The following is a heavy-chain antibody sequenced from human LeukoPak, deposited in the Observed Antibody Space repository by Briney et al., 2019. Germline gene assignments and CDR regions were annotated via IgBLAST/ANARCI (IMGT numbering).Heavy chain of an antibody. Sequence: GGSLRLSCAASGFTFSSYGMHWVRQAPGKGLEWVAVISYDGSNKYYADSVKGRFTISGDNSKNTLYLQMNSLRAEDTAVYYCAKVRYFDNYYFDYWGQGTLVTVSS. CDR1: GFTFSSYG. CDR3: AKVRYFDNYYFDY. J-gene: IGHJ4*02. D-gene: IGHD3-9*01. CDR2: ISYDGSNK. V-gene: IGHV3-30*18.